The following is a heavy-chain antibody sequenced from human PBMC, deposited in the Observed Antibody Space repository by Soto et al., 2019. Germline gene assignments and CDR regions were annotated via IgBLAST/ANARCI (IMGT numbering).Heavy chain of an antibody. J-gene: IGHJ4*02. D-gene: IGHD3-22*01. V-gene: IGHV4-39*01. CDR3: VRLSHYYNSSGYYYPYYFDY. CDR1: GGSISSSSYY. CDR2: IYYSGST. Sequence: SETLSLTCTVSGGSISSSSYYWGWIRQPPGKGLEWIGSIYYSGSTYYNPSLKSRVTISVDTSKNQFSLKLSSVTAADTAVYYCVRLSHYYNSSGYYYPYYFDYWGQGTLVTVSS.